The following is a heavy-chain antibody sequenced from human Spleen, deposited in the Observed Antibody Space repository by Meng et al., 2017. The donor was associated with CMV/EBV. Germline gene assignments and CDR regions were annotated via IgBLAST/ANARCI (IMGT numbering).Heavy chain of an antibody. J-gene: IGHJ4*02. CDR3: ATLDPRDY. D-gene: IGHD1-1*01. V-gene: IGHV3-48*04. CDR1: GFTFGSYS. Sequence: GGSLRLSCAASGFTFGSYSMTWVRQAPGKGLEWVSYISRTGITIYYADSVKGRFTISRDNAKNSLYLQMNSLRAEDTALYYCATLDPRDYWGQGTLVTVSS. CDR2: ISRTGITI.